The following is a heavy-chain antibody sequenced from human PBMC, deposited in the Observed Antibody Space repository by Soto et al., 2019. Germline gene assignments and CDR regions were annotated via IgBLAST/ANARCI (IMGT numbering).Heavy chain of an antibody. J-gene: IGHJ4*02. CDR1: GFTFSSYG. D-gene: IGHD5-18*01. Sequence: VQLVESGGGVVQPGRSLRLSCAASGFTFSSYGMHWVRQAPGRGLEWVAVVSYDGNNEYKADSVKGRFTISRDNSKNTLFLQMNSLRAEDTAVYYCAKGRDTAMITSGFDYWGQGTLVTVSS. CDR3: AKGRDTAMITSGFDY. V-gene: IGHV3-30*18. CDR2: VSYDGNNE.